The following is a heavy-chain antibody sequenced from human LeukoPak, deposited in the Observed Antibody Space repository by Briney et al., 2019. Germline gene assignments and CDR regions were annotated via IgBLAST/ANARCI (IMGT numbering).Heavy chain of an antibody. CDR1: GFTFSSYS. D-gene: IGHD3-16*01. J-gene: IGHJ6*02. V-gene: IGHV3-21*04. CDR2: ISSSSSYI. Sequence: KPGGSLRLSCAASGFTFSSYSMNWVRQAPGKGLEWVSSISSSSSYIYYTDSVKGRFTISRDNAKNSLYLQMNSLRAEDTALYYCARDRGSHYHYGMDVWGQGTTVTVPS. CDR3: ARDRGSHYHYGMDV.